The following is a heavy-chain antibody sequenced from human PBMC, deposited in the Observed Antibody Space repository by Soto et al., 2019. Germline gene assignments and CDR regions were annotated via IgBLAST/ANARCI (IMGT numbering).Heavy chain of an antibody. CDR1: GYSFTSYW. CDR3: ASSIASGGDYYYYYGMDV. J-gene: IGHJ6*02. CDR2: IYPGDSDT. V-gene: IGHV5-51*01. Sequence: GESLKISCKGSGYSFTSYWIGWVRQMPGIGLEWMGIIYPGDSDTRYSPSFQGQVTISADKSISTAYLQWSSLKASDTAMYYCASSIASGGDYYYYYGMDVWGQGTTVTVSS. D-gene: IGHD2-21*02.